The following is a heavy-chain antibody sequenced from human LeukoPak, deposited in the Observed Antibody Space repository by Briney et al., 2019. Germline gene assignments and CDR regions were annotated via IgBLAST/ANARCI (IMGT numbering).Heavy chain of an antibody. CDR1: GGSISSYY. CDR2: IYYSGST. CDR3: ARDLPYGDYVGHAFDI. V-gene: IGHV4-59*01. Sequence: SETLSLTCTVSGGSISSYYWSWIRQPPGKGLEWIGYIYYSGSTNYNPSLKSRVTISVDTSKNQFSLKLSSVTAADTAVYYCARDLPYGDYVGHAFDIWGQGTMVTVSS. D-gene: IGHD4-17*01. J-gene: IGHJ3*02.